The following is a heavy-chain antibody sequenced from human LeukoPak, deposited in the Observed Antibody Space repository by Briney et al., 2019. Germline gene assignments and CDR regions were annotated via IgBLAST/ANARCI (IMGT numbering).Heavy chain of an antibody. Sequence: GGSLRLSCAASGFTFSSSAMNWVRQAPGKGLEWVSGFSGSGYSTHYADSVKGRFTISRDISKNTLYLQMNSLRAEDTAVYYCAKGATLIRGVIPFVDYWGQGTLVTVSS. CDR1: GFTFSSSA. CDR3: AKGATLIRGVIPFVDY. V-gene: IGHV3-23*01. J-gene: IGHJ4*02. CDR2: FSGSGYST. D-gene: IGHD3-10*01.